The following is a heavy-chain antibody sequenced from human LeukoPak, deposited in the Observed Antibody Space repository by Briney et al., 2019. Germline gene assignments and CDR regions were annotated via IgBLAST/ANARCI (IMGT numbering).Heavy chain of an antibody. CDR3: TTADTHYYYDSSGYYPAFDY. CDR2: IKSKTDGGTT. V-gene: IGHV3-15*01. J-gene: IGHJ4*02. Sequence: GGSLRLSCAASGFTFSNAWMSWVRQAPGKGLEWVGRIKSKTDGGTTDYAAPVKGRFTISRDDSKNTLYLQMNSLKTEDTAVYYCTTADTHYYYDSSGYYPAFDYRGQGTLVTVSS. CDR1: GFTFSNAW. D-gene: IGHD3-22*01.